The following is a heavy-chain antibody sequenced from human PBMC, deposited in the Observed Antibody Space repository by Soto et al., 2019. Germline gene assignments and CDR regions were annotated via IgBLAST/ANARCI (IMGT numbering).Heavy chain of an antibody. CDR3: AREYSSRWSNFDN. D-gene: IGHD6-13*01. J-gene: IGHJ4*02. V-gene: IGHV3-30-3*01. CDR1: GFIFSSYA. CDR2: ISYDGSNE. Sequence: HPGGSLRLSCAASGFIFSSYAMHWVRQAPGKGLEWVAVISYDGSNEYYADSVKGRFTVSGDNSKNTLYLQMNSLRPEDTAVYYCAREYSSRWSNFDNWGLGTLVTVSS.